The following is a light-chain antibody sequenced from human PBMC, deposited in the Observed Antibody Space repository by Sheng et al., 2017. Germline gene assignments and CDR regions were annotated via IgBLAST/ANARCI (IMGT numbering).Light chain of an antibody. V-gene: IGKV3-15*01. CDR2: GAS. CDR3: QQYNKWPRT. J-gene: IGKJ1*01. CDR1: QGVSSN. Sequence: EIVMTQSPATLSVSPGERATLSCRASQGVSSNLAWYQQKPGQVPSLLIYGASTRATGIPARFSGSGSGTEFTLTISSLQSEDFAVYYCQQYNKWPRTFGQGTKVEIK.